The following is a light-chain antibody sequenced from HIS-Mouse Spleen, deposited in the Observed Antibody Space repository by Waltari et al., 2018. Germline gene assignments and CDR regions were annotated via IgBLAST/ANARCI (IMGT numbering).Light chain of an antibody. Sequence: SYELTQPPSVSVSPGQTARITCSGDALPKNYAYWYQQKSGQAPVLVIYEDSKRPSGIPERISGSSSGTMATLTISGAQVEDEDNYYCYSTDSSGNHRVFGGGTKLTVL. CDR1: ALPKNY. V-gene: IGLV3-10*03. CDR3: YSTDSSGNHRV. J-gene: IGLJ2*01. CDR2: EDS.